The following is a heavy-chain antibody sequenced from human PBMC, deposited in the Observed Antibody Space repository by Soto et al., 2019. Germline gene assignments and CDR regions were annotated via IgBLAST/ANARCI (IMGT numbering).Heavy chain of an antibody. CDR1: GGSISRTTYY. Sequence: SETLSLTCSVSGGSITGGSISRTTYYWGWMRQPPGKGLEWIASFFIGGNTYYNPSLKSRVIISVDKSKNQFSLKLSSVTAADTAVYYCARGEASSGWDPFDYWGQGTLVTVSS. J-gene: IGHJ4*02. CDR2: FFIGGNT. V-gene: IGHV4-39*07. D-gene: IGHD6-19*01. CDR3: ARGEASSGWDPFDY.